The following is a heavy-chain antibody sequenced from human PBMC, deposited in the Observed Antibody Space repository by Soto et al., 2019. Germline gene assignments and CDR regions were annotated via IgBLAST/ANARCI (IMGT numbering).Heavy chain of an antibody. J-gene: IGHJ6*02. V-gene: IGHV4-34*01. CDR1: GGSFSGYY. CDR3: ARQSGPAYRYGMDI. CDR2: INHAGST. Sequence: SETLSLTCSVSGGSFSGYYLAWIRQPPGKGLEWIGEINHAGSTKYHPSLKSRVVLSVDLSNTHFSLRLSSVTAADTAVYFCARQSGPAYRYGMDIWGQGTTVTLSS. D-gene: IGHD1-1*01.